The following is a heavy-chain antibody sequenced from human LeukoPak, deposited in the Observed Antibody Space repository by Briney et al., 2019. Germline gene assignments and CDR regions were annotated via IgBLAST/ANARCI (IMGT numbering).Heavy chain of an antibody. V-gene: IGHV3-23*01. CDR3: AKMRDGYNQFDY. Sequence: PGGSLRLSCAASGFTFSSYAMSWVRQAPGKGLERVSAISGSGGSTYYADSVKGRFTISRDNSKNTLYLQMNSLRAEDTAVYYCAKMRDGYNQFDYWGQGTLVTVSS. D-gene: IGHD5-24*01. J-gene: IGHJ4*02. CDR1: GFTFSSYA. CDR2: ISGSGGST.